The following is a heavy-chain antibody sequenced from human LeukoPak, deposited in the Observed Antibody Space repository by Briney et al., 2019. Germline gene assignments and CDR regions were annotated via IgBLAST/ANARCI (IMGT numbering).Heavy chain of an antibody. CDR2: IRYDGSNK. CDR3: AKDHGGGDLTYYYYYYMDV. CDR1: GFTFSSYG. V-gene: IGHV3-30*02. D-gene: IGHD2-21*01. J-gene: IGHJ6*03. Sequence: PGGSLRLSCAASGFTFSSYGMHWVRQAPGKGLEWVAFIRYDGSNKYYADSVKGRFTISRDNSKNTLYLQMNSLRAEDTAVYYCAKDHGGGDLTYYYYYYMDVWGKGTTVTISS.